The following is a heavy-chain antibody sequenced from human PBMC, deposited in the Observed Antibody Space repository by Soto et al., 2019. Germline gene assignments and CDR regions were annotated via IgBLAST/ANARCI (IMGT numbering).Heavy chain of an antibody. D-gene: IGHD3-16*01. Sequence: QVQLQESGPGLVKPSETLSLTCAVSGASIRSYHWSWIRQPAGTGLEWIGRMQHTGNTNYNPSLKSRVTMSVDTSKNQISLKMTSVTAADTAVYFCAKDVSSRRGFDPWGQGILVIVSS. CDR1: GASIRSYH. CDR2: MQHTGNT. V-gene: IGHV4-4*07. J-gene: IGHJ5*02. CDR3: AKDVSSRRGFDP.